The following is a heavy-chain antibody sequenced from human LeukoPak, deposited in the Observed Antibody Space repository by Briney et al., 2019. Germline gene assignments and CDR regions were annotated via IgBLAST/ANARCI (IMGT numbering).Heavy chain of an antibody. J-gene: IGHJ5*02. CDR1: GFTLSSYW. V-gene: IGHV3-23*01. CDR3: AKQSGAPMVRGTKNWFDP. Sequence: GGSLRLSCAASGFTLSSYWMSWVRQAPGKGLEWVSAISGSGGSTYYADSVKGRFTISRDNSKNTLYLQMNSLRAEDTAVYYCAKQSGAPMVRGTKNWFDPWGQGTLVTVSS. CDR2: ISGSGGST. D-gene: IGHD3-10*01.